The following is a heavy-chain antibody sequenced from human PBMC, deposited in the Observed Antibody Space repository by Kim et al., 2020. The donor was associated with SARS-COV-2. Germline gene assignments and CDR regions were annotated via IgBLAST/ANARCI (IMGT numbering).Heavy chain of an antibody. Sequence: ASVKVSCEASGYTFTHYAIHWVRQAPGQSLEWLAWIHPGLDDTNYSHKFQARVTATKDTSASIVYMELNSLRSDDTAVYYCARGAAGIDFDFWGQGTLVTVSS. CDR2: IHPGLDDT. CDR3: ARGAAGIDFDF. V-gene: IGHV1-3*01. J-gene: IGHJ4*01. CDR1: GYTFTHYA. D-gene: IGHD1-26*01.